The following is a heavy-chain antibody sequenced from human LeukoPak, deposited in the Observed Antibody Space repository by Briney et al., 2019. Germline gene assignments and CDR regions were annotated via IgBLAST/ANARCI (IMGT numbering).Heavy chain of an antibody. CDR3: ASEGIAAAGKAY. Sequence: SETLSLTCTVSGGSISSYYWSWIRQPAGKGLEWIGRIYTSGSTNYNPSLKSRVTMSVDTSKNQFSLKLSSVIAADTAVYYCASEGIAAAGKAYWGQGTLVTVSS. CDR2: IYTSGST. V-gene: IGHV4-4*07. J-gene: IGHJ4*02. D-gene: IGHD6-13*01. CDR1: GGSISSYY.